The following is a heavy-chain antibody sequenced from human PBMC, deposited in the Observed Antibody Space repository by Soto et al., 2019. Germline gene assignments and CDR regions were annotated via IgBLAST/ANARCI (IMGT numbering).Heavy chain of an antibody. D-gene: IGHD4-17*01. V-gene: IGHV4-30-2*01. CDR1: GGSISIAGYS. Sequence: QLQLQESGSGLVKPSQTLSLTCAVSGGSISIAGYSWSWIRQPPGKGLEWIGYFYHSGSTFYNPSLKGRVTXSXXXSXXQFSLKLSSVTAADTAVYYCARDYGGNSGSNAFDIWGQGTMVTVSS. J-gene: IGHJ3*02. CDR3: ARDYGGNSGSNAFDI. CDR2: FYHSGST.